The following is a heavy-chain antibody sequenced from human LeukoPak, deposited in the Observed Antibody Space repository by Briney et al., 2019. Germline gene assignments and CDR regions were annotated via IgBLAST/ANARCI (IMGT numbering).Heavy chain of an antibody. CDR2: ITASGDST. CDR1: GFTFSNYV. Sequence: HAGGSLRLSCAASGFTFSNYVMIWVRQAPGKGLEWVSGITASGDSTHYGDSVKGRFTMSRDNSKNTVYLQMNSLRVDDTAVYFCARRDIVVVVSASDYWGQGTLVTVSS. J-gene: IGHJ4*02. V-gene: IGHV3-23*01. D-gene: IGHD2-15*01. CDR3: ARRDIVVVVSASDY.